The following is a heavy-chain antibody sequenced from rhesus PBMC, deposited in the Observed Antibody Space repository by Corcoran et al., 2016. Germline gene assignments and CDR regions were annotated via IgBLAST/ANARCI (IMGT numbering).Heavy chain of an antibody. J-gene: IGHJ4*01. CDR1: GFSISTSGMG. Sequence: QVTLKESGPALVKPTQTLTLTCTFSGFSISTSGMGVGWIRQPPGKALEWLALIYWDDDKYYRTSLKSRLTISKDTSKNQVVLTMTNMDPVDTATYYCARKSRGDSGYSNYFDYWGQGVLVTVSS. CDR3: ARKSRGDSGYSNYFDY. CDR2: IYWDDDK. V-gene: IGHV2-174*01. D-gene: IGHD3-28*01.